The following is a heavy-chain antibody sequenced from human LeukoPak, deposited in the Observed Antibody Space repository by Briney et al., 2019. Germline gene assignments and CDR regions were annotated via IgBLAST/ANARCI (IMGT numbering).Heavy chain of an antibody. V-gene: IGHV1-2*02. Sequence: ASVKVSCKASGYTFTGYYMHWVRQAPGQGLEWMGWINPNSGGTNYAQKFQGRVTMTRDTSISTAYMELSRLRSDDTAVYYCARDTYYYGSGSDPWGQGTLVTVSS. D-gene: IGHD3-10*01. J-gene: IGHJ5*02. CDR3: ARDTYYYGSGSDP. CDR2: INPNSGGT. CDR1: GYTFTGYY.